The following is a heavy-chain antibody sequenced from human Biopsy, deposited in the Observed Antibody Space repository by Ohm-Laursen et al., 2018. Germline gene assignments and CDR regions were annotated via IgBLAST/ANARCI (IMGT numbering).Heavy chain of an antibody. J-gene: IGHJ5*01. Sequence: SLRLSCSASGFTFTHYRMHWVRQAPGKGLVWVSRSNTDGSHTNYADSVKGRFTTSTDNAKNTLYLYMSRLTVEGTGVYFCASDGSQGFDSWGQGTLVTVSS. CDR1: GFTFTHYR. CDR3: ASDGSQGFDS. CDR2: SNTDGSHT. V-gene: IGHV3-74*01.